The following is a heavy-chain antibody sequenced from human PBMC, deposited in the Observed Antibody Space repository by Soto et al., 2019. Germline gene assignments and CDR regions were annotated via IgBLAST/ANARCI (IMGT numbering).Heavy chain of an antibody. D-gene: IGHD5-18*01. V-gene: IGHV1-3*01. CDR1: GYTFTSYA. J-gene: IGHJ4*02. CDR3: ARSPGYSYGDY. Sequence: ASVKASCXASGYTFTSYAMHWVRQAPGQRLEWMGWINAGNGNTKYSQKFQGRVTITRDTSASTAYMELSSLRSEDTAVYYCARSPGYSYGDYWGQGTLVTAPQ. CDR2: INAGNGNT.